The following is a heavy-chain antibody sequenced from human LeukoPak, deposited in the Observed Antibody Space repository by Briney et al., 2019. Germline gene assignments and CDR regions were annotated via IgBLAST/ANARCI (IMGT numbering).Heavy chain of an antibody. J-gene: IGHJ5*02. CDR1: GGSITNNIYF. V-gene: IGHV4-39*01. CDR2: IYHTASI. CDR3: ARRRSSTDQLLFVSFPRGGNWFDR. D-gene: IGHD2-2*01. Sequence: PAETLSLTCTVSGGSITNNIYFWGWLPQPPGKGLEWISGIYHTASISYYPALQIRITISAGTSKNQCSMNLSSVSAADTAVYYCARRRSSTDQLLFVSFPRGGNWFDRWGQGVLVTVSS.